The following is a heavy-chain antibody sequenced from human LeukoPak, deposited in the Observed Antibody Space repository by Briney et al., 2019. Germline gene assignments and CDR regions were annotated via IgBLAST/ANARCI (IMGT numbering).Heavy chain of an antibody. J-gene: IGHJ4*02. D-gene: IGHD2-15*01. CDR3: AKDIGHFDS. CDR1: GFTFRSFP. Sequence: GGSLRLSCAASGFTFRSFPMSWVRQAPGKGLEWVSGLSAGGAKTFYAASVKGRFTISRDDSNSSVFLHMNRLRVEDTAFHYCAKDIGHFDSWGRGILVIVSP. CDR2: LSAGGAKT. V-gene: IGHV3-23*01.